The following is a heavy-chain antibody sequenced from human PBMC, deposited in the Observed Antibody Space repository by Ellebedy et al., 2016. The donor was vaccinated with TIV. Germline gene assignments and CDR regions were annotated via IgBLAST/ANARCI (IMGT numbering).Heavy chain of an antibody. CDR1: AVTFSNYP. Sequence: LSLTCAASAVTFSNYPMSWVRQAPGKGLVWVSRINPDGRITSYADSVKGRFTISRDNAKNSLYLQMSSLRPEDTAVYYCVRDHQAHDYWGQGSRVTVSS. CDR2: INPDGRIT. J-gene: IGHJ4*02. CDR3: VRDHQAHDY. V-gene: IGHV3-74*01.